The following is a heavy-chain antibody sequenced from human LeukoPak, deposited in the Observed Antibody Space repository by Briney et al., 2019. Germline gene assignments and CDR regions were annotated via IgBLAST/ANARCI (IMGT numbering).Heavy chain of an antibody. CDR2: ISSSGGST. J-gene: IGHJ4*02. CDR3: AKSAYDRSGYYR. D-gene: IGHD3-22*01. Sequence: GGSLRLSCAASGFTVSSNYMSWVRQAPGKGLEWVSIISSSGGSTNYTESVKGRFTISRDNSKNTLYLQMNSLRVEDTAMYYCAKSAYDRSGYYRWGQGTLVTVSS. V-gene: IGHV3-53*01. CDR1: GFTVSSNY.